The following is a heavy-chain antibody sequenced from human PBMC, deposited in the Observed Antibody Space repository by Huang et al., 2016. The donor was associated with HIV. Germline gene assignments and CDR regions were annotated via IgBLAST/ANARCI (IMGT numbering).Heavy chain of an antibody. V-gene: IGHV1-69*13. D-gene: IGHD3-22*01. CDR1: GGTFSSYA. CDR2: IIPIFCTA. Sequence: QVQLVQSGAEVKKPGSSVKVSCKASGGTFSSYAISWVRQAPGQGLEWMGGIIPIFCTANYAQKFQGRVTMTADESTSTAYMELSSLRSEDTAVYYCARARGYYDSSVSYYFDYWGPGTLVTVSS. J-gene: IGHJ4*02. CDR3: ARARGYYDSSVSYYFDY.